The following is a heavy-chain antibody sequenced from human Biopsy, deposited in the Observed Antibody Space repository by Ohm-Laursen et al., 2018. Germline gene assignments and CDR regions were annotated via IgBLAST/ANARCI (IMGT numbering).Heavy chain of an antibody. V-gene: IGHV3-23*01. Sequence: SLRLSCAASGFTFSSYAMSWVRQSPGKGLKWVSSTNNNGGRTYYTDSVKGRFTISRDNSKNTLYLQMTSLRPEDTAVYFCTNHYCGGITCLMNFWGQGTLVTVSS. CDR3: TNHYCGGITCLMNF. D-gene: IGHD2-21*01. CDR2: TNNNGGRT. CDR1: GFTFSSYA. J-gene: IGHJ4*02.